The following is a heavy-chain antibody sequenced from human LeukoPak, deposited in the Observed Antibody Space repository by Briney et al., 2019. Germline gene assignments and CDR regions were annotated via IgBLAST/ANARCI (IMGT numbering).Heavy chain of an antibody. D-gene: IGHD4-17*01. CDR3: ARVMHGYGDFYGMDV. V-gene: IGHV4-59*01. Sequence: SSETLSLTCTVSGGSISSYYWSWIRRPPGKGLEWIGYIFYSGNTKYNPSLKSRVTMPLDTSKKQFSLKVSSVTAADTAVYYCARVMHGYGDFYGMDVWGQGTTVTVSS. CDR2: IFYSGNT. J-gene: IGHJ6*02. CDR1: GGSISSYY.